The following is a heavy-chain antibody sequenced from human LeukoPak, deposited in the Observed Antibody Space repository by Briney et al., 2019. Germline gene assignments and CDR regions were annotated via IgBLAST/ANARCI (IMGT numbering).Heavy chain of an antibody. CDR3: ARGAQEGLDY. CDR2: IYYSGTT. CDR1: GGSISSGGYY. V-gene: IGHV4-31*03. Sequence: SDTLSLTCTVSGGSISSGGYYWTWIRQHPGKGLEWIGYIYYSGTTYYNPSLKSRVAMSVDASKNQFSLKVDSVTVADTAVYYCARGAQEGLDYWGQGTLVTVSS. J-gene: IGHJ4*02.